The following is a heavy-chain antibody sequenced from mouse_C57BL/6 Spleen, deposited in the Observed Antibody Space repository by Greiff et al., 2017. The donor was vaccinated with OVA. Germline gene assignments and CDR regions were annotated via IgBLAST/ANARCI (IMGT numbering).Heavy chain of an antibody. CDR1: GYTFTSYW. V-gene: IGHV1-64*01. D-gene: IGHD1-1*01. Sequence: QVQLQQPGAELVKPGASVKLSCKASGYTFTSYWMHWVKQRPGQGLEWIGMIHPNSGSTNYNEKFKSKATLTVDKSSSTAYMQLSSLTSEDSAVYYCARWHYYGSSYGWYFDVWGTGTTVTVSS. J-gene: IGHJ1*03. CDR3: ARWHYYGSSYGWYFDV. CDR2: IHPNSGST.